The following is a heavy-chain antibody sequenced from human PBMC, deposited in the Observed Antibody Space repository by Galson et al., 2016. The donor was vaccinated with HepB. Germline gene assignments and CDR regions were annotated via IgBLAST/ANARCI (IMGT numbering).Heavy chain of an antibody. CDR1: GFSFSDHC. CDR2: SRNEAYRYTT. V-gene: IGHV3-72*01. Sequence: SLRLSCAASGFSFSDHCMDWVRQAPGKGLEWVGRSRNEAYRYTTEYAASVKGRFTISRDDSKDSVYLQMNSLKTEDTAVYYCAGDASGSYRWEFWGQGTMVTVSS. J-gene: IGHJ3*01. CDR3: AGDASGSYRWEF. D-gene: IGHD3-10*01.